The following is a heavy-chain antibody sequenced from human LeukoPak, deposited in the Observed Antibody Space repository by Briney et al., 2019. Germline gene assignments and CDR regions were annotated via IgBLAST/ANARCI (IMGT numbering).Heavy chain of an antibody. D-gene: IGHD5-12*01. J-gene: IGHJ4*02. Sequence: SETLSLTCAVSVYSISSCCYWGWIRQPPGKGLEWIGSIYHSGSTHYNVSLKSRVTMSVDTPKNQFSLKLSSVTAEDTAVYYCARDRRGNDEFDYWGQGILVTVSS. CDR2: IYHSGST. CDR3: ARDRRGNDEFDY. V-gene: IGHV4-38-2*02. CDR1: VYSISSCCY.